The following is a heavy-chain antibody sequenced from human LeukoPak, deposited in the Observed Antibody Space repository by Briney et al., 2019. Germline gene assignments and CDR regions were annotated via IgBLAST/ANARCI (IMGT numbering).Heavy chain of an antibody. CDR1: GFTFSDYY. D-gene: IGHD6-6*01. V-gene: IGHV3-11*04. Sequence: GGSLRLSCAASGFTFSDYYMSWIRQAPGKGLEWVSYISSSGSTIYYADSVKGRSTISRDNAKNSLYLQMNSLRAEDTAVYYCARDTYSSSSTIDYWGQGTLVTVSS. CDR2: ISSSGSTI. J-gene: IGHJ4*02. CDR3: ARDTYSSSSTIDY.